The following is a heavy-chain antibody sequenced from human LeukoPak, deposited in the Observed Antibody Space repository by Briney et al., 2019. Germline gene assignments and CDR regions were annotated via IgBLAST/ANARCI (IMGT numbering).Heavy chain of an antibody. J-gene: IGHJ4*02. V-gene: IGHV3-33*01. Sequence: GGSLRLSCAASGFNFRNYGMHWVRQAPGKGLEWVAVIWYDGSKKEYADSVKGRFTISRDDSKNTPYLQMNSLTVDDTAVYYCAREARGYYRDFWGQGTLVTVSS. CDR2: IWYDGSKK. CDR3: AREARGYYRDF. CDR1: GFNFRNYG. D-gene: IGHD3-3*01.